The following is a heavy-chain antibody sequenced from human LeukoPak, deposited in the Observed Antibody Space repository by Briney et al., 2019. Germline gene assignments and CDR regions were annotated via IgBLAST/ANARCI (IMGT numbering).Heavy chain of an antibody. J-gene: IGHJ5*02. Sequence: SETLSLTCAVYGGSFSGYYWSWIRQPPGKGLEWIGEINHSGSTNYNPSLKSRVTISVDTSKNQFSLKLSSVTAADTAVYYCARGSVAAAGTSWRQGTLVTVSS. CDR3: ARGSVAAAGTS. CDR2: INHSGST. CDR1: GGSFSGYY. V-gene: IGHV4-34*01. D-gene: IGHD6-13*01.